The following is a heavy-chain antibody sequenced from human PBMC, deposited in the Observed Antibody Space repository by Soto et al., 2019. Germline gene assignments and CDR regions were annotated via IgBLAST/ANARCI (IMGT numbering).Heavy chain of an antibody. CDR2: ISSSSYT. J-gene: IGHJ6*02. CDR1: GFTFSDYY. CDR3: ARDFANPAYGMDV. V-gene: IGHV3-11*06. Sequence: GGSLRLSCAASGFTFSDYYMSWIRQAPGKGLEWVSYISSSSYTNYADSVKGRFTISRDNAKNSLYLQMNSLRAEDKAVYYCARDFANPAYGMDVWGQGTTVTVSS. D-gene: IGHD2-21*01.